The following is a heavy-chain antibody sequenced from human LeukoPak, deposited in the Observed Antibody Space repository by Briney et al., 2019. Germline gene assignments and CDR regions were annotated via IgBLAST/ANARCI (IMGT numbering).Heavy chain of an antibody. V-gene: IGHV3-11*04. CDR2: ISSSGGTR. Sequence: GGSLRLSCTASGLTFADFYMSWVRQAPGKGLQWVSYISSSGGTRYYADSVKGRFTISRDNAKNSLYLQMNSLRAEDTAAYYCATLTVASSFDYWRQGTLVTVSS. CDR1: GLTFADFY. D-gene: IGHD6-19*01. CDR3: ATLTVASSFDY. J-gene: IGHJ4*02.